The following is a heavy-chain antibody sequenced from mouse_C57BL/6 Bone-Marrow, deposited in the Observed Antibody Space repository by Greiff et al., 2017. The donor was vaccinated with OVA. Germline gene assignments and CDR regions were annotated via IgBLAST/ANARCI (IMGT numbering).Heavy chain of an antibody. CDR2: IYPGDGDT. CDR3: ARSYYGSSPMDY. J-gene: IGHJ4*01. V-gene: IGHV1-80*01. CDR1: GYAFSSYW. D-gene: IGHD1-1*01. Sequence: QVQLQQSGAELVKPGASVKISCKASGYAFSSYWMNWVKQRPGKGLEWIGQIYPGDGDTNYNGKFKGKATLTADKSSSTAYMQLSSLTSEDSAVDFCARSYYGSSPMDYWGQGTSVTVSS.